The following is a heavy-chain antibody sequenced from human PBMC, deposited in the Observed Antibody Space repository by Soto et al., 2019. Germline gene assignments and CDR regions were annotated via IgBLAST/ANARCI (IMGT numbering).Heavy chain of an antibody. D-gene: IGHD2-21*02. CDR2: IYYSGST. V-gene: IGHV4-31*03. Sequence: QVQLQESGPGLVKPSQTLSLTCTVAGGSIISVGYYWIWIRQHPGKGLEWIGYIYYSGSTYYNPSLQSRVTISSDTAQNQFSLKLSSVTAADTAGYYCARVFCGGNCYPNYWGQGTLVTVSS. CDR1: GGSIISVGYY. CDR3: ARVFCGGNCYPNY. J-gene: IGHJ4*02.